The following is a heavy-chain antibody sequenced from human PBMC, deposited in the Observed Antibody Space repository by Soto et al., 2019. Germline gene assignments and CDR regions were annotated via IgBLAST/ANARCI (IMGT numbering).Heavy chain of an antibody. D-gene: IGHD3-9*01. CDR2: INPSGGST. CDR3: ARPLLNYDILTGTHNAFDS. CDR1: GYTFTSYY. Sequence: GASVKVSCKASGYTFTSYYMHWVRQAPGQGLEWMGIINPSGGSTSYAQKFQGRVTMTRDTSTSTVYMELSSLRSEDTAVYYCARPLLNYDILTGTHNAFDSWGQGTMVTVSS. J-gene: IGHJ3*02. V-gene: IGHV1-46*03.